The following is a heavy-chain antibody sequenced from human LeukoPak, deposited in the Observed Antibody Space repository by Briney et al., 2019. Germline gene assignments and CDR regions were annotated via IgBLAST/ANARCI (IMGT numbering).Heavy chain of an antibody. CDR1: GFAFTTYA. Sequence: GGSLRLSCAASGFAFTTYAMHWVRQAPGKGLEWVAFISYDGGDKYYAESVKGRFTISRDNSKNTLYLQMNSLRADDTAVYYCERDRPNSYQPGGYWGQGTLVTVSS. J-gene: IGHJ4*02. CDR2: ISYDGGDK. CDR3: ERDRPNSYQPGGY. V-gene: IGHV3-30*04. D-gene: IGHD2-2*01.